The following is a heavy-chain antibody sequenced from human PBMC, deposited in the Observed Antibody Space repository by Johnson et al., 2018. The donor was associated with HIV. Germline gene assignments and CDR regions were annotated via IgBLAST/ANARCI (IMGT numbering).Heavy chain of an antibody. CDR1: GFTFSSYG. Sequence: QVQLVESGGGVVQPGRSLRLSCAASGFTFSSYGMHWVRQAPGKGLQWVAVISYDASNKYYGDSVKGRFTISRDNSKNTLYLQMNSLRPEDKAVYYCARDLTEGGYSSGYYAFDIWGQGTMVTVSS. J-gene: IGHJ3*02. D-gene: IGHD5-18*01. V-gene: IGHV3-30*19. CDR3: ARDLTEGGYSSGYYAFDI. CDR2: ISYDASNK.